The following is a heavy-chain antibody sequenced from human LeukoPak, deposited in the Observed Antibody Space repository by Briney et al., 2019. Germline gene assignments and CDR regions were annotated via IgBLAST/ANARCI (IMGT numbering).Heavy chain of an antibody. V-gene: IGHV3-30*18. D-gene: IGHD2-21*02. CDR3: AKDKSRGRVVTAPGAY. J-gene: IGHJ4*02. CDR1: GFTFSSYG. Sequence: GRSLRLSCAASGFTFSSYGTHWVRQAPGKGLEWVAVISYDGSNKCYADSVKGRFTISRDNSKNTLYLQMNSLRAEDTAVYYCAKDKSRGRVVTAPGAYWGQGTLVTVSS. CDR2: ISYDGSNK.